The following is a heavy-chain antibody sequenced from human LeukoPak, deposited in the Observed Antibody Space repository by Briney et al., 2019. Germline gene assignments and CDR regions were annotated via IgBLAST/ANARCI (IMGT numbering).Heavy chain of an antibody. Sequence: GSLRLSCAASGFTFSSYSMNWVRQAPGKGLEGIGSIYYSGSTYYNPSLKSRVTISVDTSKNQFSLKLSSVTAADTAVYYCARETYYYGSGSPWGQGTLVTVSS. CDR2: IYYSGST. CDR1: GFTFSSYS. V-gene: IGHV4-39*07. CDR3: ARETYYYGSGSP. J-gene: IGHJ5*02. D-gene: IGHD3-10*01.